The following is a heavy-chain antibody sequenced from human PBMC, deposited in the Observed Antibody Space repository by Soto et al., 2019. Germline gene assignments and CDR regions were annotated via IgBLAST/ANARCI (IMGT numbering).Heavy chain of an antibody. D-gene: IGHD3-22*01. J-gene: IGHJ3*02. V-gene: IGHV4-30-2*01. CDR3: ARHKSSGKDVFDI. CDR2: IYHSGRT. Sequence: LSLTCAVSGGSISSGGSSWSWIRQPPGKGLEWIGYIYHSGRTYYNPSLKSRVTISVDRSKNQFSLKLSSVTAADTAVYYCARHKSSGKDVFDIWGQGTMVTVSS. CDR1: GGSISSGGSS.